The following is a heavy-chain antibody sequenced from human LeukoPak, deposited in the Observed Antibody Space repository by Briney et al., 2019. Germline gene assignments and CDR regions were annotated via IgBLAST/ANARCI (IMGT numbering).Heavy chain of an antibody. J-gene: IGHJ5*02. CDR3: ARDEWGWFDP. V-gene: IGHV4-61*02. Sequence: SQTLSLTCTVSGGSISSGSYYWSWIRQPAGKGLEWIGRIYTGGSTNYNPSLKSRVTISVDTSKNQFSLKLSSVAAADTAVYYCARDEWGWFDPWGQGTLVTVSS. CDR2: IYTGGST. CDR1: GGSISSGSYY. D-gene: IGHD1-26*01.